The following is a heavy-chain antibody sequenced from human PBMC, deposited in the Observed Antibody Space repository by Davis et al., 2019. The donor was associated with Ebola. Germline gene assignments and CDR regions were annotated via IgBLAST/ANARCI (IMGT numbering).Heavy chain of an antibody. CDR2: ISAYNGNT. J-gene: IGHJ3*02. Sequence: AASVKVSCKASGYTFTRYGINWVRQAPGQGLEWLGWISAYNGNTNYAHKLQGRVTMTTDTSTSTAYMELRSLRSDDTAMYYCARVPSYYYDSSGYSVDAFDIWGQGTRVTVSS. CDR3: ARVPSYYYDSSGYSVDAFDI. D-gene: IGHD3-22*01. V-gene: IGHV1-18*01. CDR1: GYTFTRYG.